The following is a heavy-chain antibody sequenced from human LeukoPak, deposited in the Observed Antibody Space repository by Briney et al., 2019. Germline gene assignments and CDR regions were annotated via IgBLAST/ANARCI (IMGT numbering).Heavy chain of an antibody. D-gene: IGHD2-2*01. CDR1: GFTVSSNY. Sequence: GGSLRLSCAASGFTVSSNYMSWVRQAPGKGLEWVSYISSSSSTIYYADSVKGRFTISRDNAKNSLYLQLNSLRAEDTAVYYCARLIVVVPAAPNDYWGQGTLVTVSS. CDR3: ARLIVVVPAAPNDY. J-gene: IGHJ4*02. V-gene: IGHV3-48*01. CDR2: ISSSSSTI.